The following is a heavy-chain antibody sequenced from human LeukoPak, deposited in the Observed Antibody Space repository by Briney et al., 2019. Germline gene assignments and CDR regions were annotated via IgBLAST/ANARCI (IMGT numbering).Heavy chain of an antibody. CDR1: GFTVSSNY. J-gene: IGHJ6*02. V-gene: IGHV3-66*01. CDR2: IYSGGST. CDR3: ARDSSGWYTYYYYGMDV. Sequence: GGSLRLSCAASGFTVSSNYMSWVRQAPGKGLEWVSVIYSGGSTYYADSVKGRFTISRDNSKNTLYLQMNSLRAEDTAVYYCARDSSGWYTYYYYGMDVWGQGTTVTVSS. D-gene: IGHD6-19*01.